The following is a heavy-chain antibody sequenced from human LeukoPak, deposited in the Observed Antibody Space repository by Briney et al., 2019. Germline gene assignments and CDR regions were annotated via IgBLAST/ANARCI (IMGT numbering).Heavy chain of an antibody. Sequence: GGSLRLSCAASGFTFSSYAMSWVRQAPGKGLEWVSGISWDSGSIGYADSVKGRFTISRDNAKNSLYLQMKSLRAEDTAVYYCAIGNGAGSYSVYWGQGTLVTVSS. CDR3: AIGNGAGSYSVY. V-gene: IGHV3-9*01. J-gene: IGHJ4*02. CDR2: ISWDSGSI. D-gene: IGHD3-10*01. CDR1: GFTFSSYA.